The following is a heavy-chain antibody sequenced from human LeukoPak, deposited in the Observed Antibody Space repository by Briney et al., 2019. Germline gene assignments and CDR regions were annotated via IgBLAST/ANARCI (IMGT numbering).Heavy chain of an antibody. CDR3: AKATGNNWYYFDD. CDR2: ISHDGSNY. D-gene: IGHD1-1*01. J-gene: IGHJ4*02. CDR1: GLTFSTYG. Sequence: GGSPRLSCADSGLTFSTYGIHWVRQVPGKGLEWVAVISHDGSNYYYADSVKGRFTISRDNSKNTLYLQMNSLRTEDTALYYCAKATGNNWYYFDDWGLGTLVTVSS. V-gene: IGHV3-30*18.